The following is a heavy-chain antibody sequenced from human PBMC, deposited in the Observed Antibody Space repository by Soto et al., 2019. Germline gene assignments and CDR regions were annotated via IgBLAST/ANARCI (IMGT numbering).Heavy chain of an antibody. CDR2: IYYAGSA. D-gene: IGHD1-7*01. CDR1: GGSVSTGGYY. V-gene: IGHV4-31*03. J-gene: IGHJ4*02. CDR3: ARDHGSGITYFDY. Sequence: PSETLSLTCTVSGGSVSTGGYYWSWIRQHPGKGLEYIGFIYYAGSAYYNPSLKSRVTISLDTSKNQFSLNLSSVTVADTAVYYCARDHGSGITYFDYWGQGTPVTVSS.